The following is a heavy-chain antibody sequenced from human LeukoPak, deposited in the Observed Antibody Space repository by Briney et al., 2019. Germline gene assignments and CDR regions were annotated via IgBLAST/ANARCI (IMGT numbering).Heavy chain of an antibody. J-gene: IGHJ4*02. D-gene: IGHD1-26*01. CDR2: IAGSSSVI. Sequence: GGSLRLSCAASRFTFSTSDMNWVRQAPGRGLEWISYIAGSSSVIYYADSVKGRFTISRDNAKNSLYLQMNSLRADDTAVYYCARGGTHFFDHWGQGTLVTVSS. CDR3: ARGGTHFFDH. CDR1: RFTFSTSD. V-gene: IGHV3-48*01.